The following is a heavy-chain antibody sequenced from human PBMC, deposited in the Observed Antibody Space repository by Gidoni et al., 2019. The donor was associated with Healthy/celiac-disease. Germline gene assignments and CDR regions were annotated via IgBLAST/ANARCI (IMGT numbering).Heavy chain of an antibody. CDR2: ISYDGSNK. CDR3: ARDRGAARGMDV. D-gene: IGHD6-6*01. J-gene: IGHJ6*02. Sequence: QVQLVESGGGLVQPGRSLRLSCAASGFTFSSYAMHGVRQAPGKGLEWVAVISYDGSNKYYADSVKGRFTIYRDNSKNTLYLQMNSLRAEDTAVYYCARDRGAARGMDVWGQGTTVTVSS. V-gene: IGHV3-30*04. CDR1: GFTFSSYA.